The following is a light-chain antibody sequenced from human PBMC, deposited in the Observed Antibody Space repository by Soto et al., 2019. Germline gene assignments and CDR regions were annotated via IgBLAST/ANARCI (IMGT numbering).Light chain of an antibody. Sequence: QSVLTQPASVSGSPVQSITISCTGTSSDVGAYNYVSWYQQHPGKGPKLMIYDVSNRPSGVSDRFSGSKSGNTASLTISGLQAEDEAEYYCSSYTSSNSYVFGTGTKVTVL. CDR1: SSDVGAYNY. CDR3: SSYTSSNSYV. V-gene: IGLV2-14*01. CDR2: DVS. J-gene: IGLJ1*01.